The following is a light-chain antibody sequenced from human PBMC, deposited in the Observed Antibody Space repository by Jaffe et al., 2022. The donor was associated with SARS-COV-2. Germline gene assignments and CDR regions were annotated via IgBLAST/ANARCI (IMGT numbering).Light chain of an antibody. CDR3: LQADTFPFT. Sequence: DIQMTQSPSSVSASVGDRVTITCRASQGISKWLAWYQQTPGKAPRFLIYAASNLQSGVPSRFSGRGSGTDFTLTISNLQPEDFATYYCLQADTFPFTFGQGTRLDI. CDR1: QGISKW. CDR2: AAS. J-gene: IGKJ5*01. V-gene: IGKV1-12*02.